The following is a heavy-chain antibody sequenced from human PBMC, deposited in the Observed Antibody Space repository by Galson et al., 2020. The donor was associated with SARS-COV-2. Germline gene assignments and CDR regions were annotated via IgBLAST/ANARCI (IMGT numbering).Heavy chain of an antibody. Sequence: ESGPTLVKPTQTLTLTCTFSGFSLSTSGMCVSWIRQPPGKALEWLARIDWDDDKYYSTSLKTRLTISKDTSKNQVVLTMTNMDPVDTATYYCARIHLRGDNWNDPYYFDYWGQGTLVTVSS. CDR3: ARIHLRGDNWNDPYYFDY. J-gene: IGHJ4*02. CDR1: GFSLSTSGMC. V-gene: IGHV2-70*11. D-gene: IGHD1-20*01. CDR2: IDWDDDK.